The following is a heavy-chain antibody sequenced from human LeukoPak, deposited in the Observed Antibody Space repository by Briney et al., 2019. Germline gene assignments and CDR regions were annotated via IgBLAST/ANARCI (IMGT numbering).Heavy chain of an antibody. J-gene: IGHJ6*02. D-gene: IGHD3-10*01. CDR3: GRGITGYGMDV. CDR1: GFTFSNYG. V-gene: IGHV3-30*03. CDR2: ISSDGNNK. Sequence: GGSLRLSCAASGFTFSNYGMHWVRQAPGKGLEWVAIISSDGNNKYYLDSVKGRFTISRDNSKNTLYLHMNSLRAEDTAVYYCGRGITGYGMDVWGQGTTVAVSS.